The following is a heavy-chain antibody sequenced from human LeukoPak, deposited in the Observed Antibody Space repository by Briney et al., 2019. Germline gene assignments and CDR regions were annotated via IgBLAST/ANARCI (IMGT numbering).Heavy chain of an antibody. Sequence: GGSLRLSCAVSGFTVSSNYTSWVRQAPGKGLEWVSIIYSGDSTFYADSVKGRFTISRDNSNTLYLQMNSPRAEDTAVYYCARGEVFDYWGQGTLVTVSS. CDR3: ARGEVFDY. CDR1: GFTVSSNY. J-gene: IGHJ4*02. V-gene: IGHV3-66*01. CDR2: IYSGDST. D-gene: IGHD1-26*01.